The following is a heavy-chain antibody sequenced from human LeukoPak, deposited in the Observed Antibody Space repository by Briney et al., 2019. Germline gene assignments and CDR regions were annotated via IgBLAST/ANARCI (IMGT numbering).Heavy chain of an antibody. CDR3: ARVGGGIGIEF. CDR2: IYHSGDT. J-gene: IGHJ3*01. V-gene: IGHV4-38-2*01. Sequence: SETLSLTCAVSGYSISSGYYWGWIRQPPGKGLQWIGSIYHSGDTYYKPSLKSRVTMSVDTSKNQFSLRLTSVTAADTAVYYCARVGGGIGIEFWGQGTTVTVSS. D-gene: IGHD3-3*02. CDR1: GYSISSGYY.